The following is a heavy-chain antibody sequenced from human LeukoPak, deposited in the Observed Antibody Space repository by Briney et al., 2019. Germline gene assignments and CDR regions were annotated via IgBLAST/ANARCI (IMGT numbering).Heavy chain of an antibody. J-gene: IGHJ3*02. Sequence: ASVKVSCKASGYTFTSYAMHWVRQAPGQRLEWMGWINAGNGNTKYSQKFQGRVTITRDTSASTAYMELSSLRSEDTAVHYCAREGNMEAFDIWGQGTMVTVSS. CDR1: GYTFTSYA. D-gene: IGHD2/OR15-2a*01. CDR3: AREGNMEAFDI. V-gene: IGHV1-3*01. CDR2: INAGNGNT.